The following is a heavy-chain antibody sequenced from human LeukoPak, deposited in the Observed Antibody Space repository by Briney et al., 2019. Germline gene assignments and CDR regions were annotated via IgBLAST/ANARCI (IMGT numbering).Heavy chain of an antibody. D-gene: IGHD2-2*01. CDR1: GFIVSSNY. V-gene: IGHV3-53*01. J-gene: IGHJ4*02. Sequence: PGGSLRLSCAASGFIVSSNYMSWVRQAPGKGLERVSVIYSGGSTYYADSVKGRFTISRDNSKNTLFLQMNSLRAEDTAVYYCAKAPRDIVVVPAAFFDYWGQGTLVTVSS. CDR3: AKAPRDIVVVPAAFFDY. CDR2: IYSGGST.